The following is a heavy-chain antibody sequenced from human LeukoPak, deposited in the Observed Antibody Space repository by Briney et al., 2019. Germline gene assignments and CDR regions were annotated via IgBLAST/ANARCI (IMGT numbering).Heavy chain of an antibody. CDR3: ARDSRKYSSGWYSEDKFDY. Sequence: ASVKVSCKASGYTFTGYYMHWVRQAPGQGLEWMGRINPNSGGTNYAQKFQGRVTMTRDTSISTAYMELSRLRSDDTAVYYCARDSRKYSSGWYSEDKFDYWGQGTLVTVSS. CDR1: GYTFTGYY. V-gene: IGHV1-2*06. CDR2: INPNSGGT. D-gene: IGHD6-19*01. J-gene: IGHJ4*02.